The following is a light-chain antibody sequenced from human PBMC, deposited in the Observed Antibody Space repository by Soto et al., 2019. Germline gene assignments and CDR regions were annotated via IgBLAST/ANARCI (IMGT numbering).Light chain of an antibody. CDR2: DAS. CDR1: QNSYSN. J-gene: IGKJ1*01. V-gene: IGKV3-11*01. Sequence: IVVTQSPATLSVSPGERATLSCRASQNSYSNVAWYQQRPGQAPRLLISDASNRATGIPARFSGSGSGTNFSLTISSLEPEDFAVYYCQQRSHWPRTFGQGTKVHIK. CDR3: QQRSHWPRT.